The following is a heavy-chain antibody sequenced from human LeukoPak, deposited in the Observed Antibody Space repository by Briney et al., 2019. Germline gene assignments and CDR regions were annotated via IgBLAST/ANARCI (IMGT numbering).Heavy chain of an antibody. D-gene: IGHD1-26*01. J-gene: IGHJ6*03. CDR2: IYTSGST. CDR1: GGSISSYY. CDR3: ARVCSGSYPVNYYYYYYMDV. V-gene: IGHV4-4*07. Sequence: SETLSLTCTVSGGSISSYYWSWIRQPAGKGLEWIGRIYTSGSTNYNPSLKSRVTMSVDTSKNQFSLKLSSVTAADTAVYYCARVCSGSYPVNYYYYYYMDVWGKGTTVTVSS.